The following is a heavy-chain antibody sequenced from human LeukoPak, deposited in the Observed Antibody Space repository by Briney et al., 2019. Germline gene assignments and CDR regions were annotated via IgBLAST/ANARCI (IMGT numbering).Heavy chain of an antibody. CDR3: AELGITMIGGV. Sequence: PGGSLRLSCAASGFTFSSYAMSWVRQAPGKGLEWASYISSSGSTIYYADSVKGRFTISRGNAKNSLYLQMNSLRAEDTAVYYCAELGITMIGGVWGKGTTVTISS. CDR2: ISSSGSTI. J-gene: IGHJ6*04. CDR1: GFTFSSYA. D-gene: IGHD3-10*02. V-gene: IGHV3-48*03.